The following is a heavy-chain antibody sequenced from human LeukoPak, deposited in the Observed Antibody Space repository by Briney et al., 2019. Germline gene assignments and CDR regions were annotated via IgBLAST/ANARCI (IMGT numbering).Heavy chain of an antibody. V-gene: IGHV4-34*01. CDR2: INHSGST. J-gene: IGHJ4*02. Sequence: SETLSLTCAVYSGSFSAYYWSWIRQPPGKGLEWIGDINHSGSTNYNPSLESRVTVLVDKSKNQLSLKLRSVTAADTAVYYCARGRENYSRAGFGYWAQGTLVTVSS. CDR3: ARGRENYSRAGFGY. D-gene: IGHD4-11*01. CDR1: SGSFSAYY.